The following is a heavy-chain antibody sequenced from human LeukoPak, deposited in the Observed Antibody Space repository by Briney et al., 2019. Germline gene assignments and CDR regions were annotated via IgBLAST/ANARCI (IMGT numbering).Heavy chain of an antibody. D-gene: IGHD3-22*01. CDR3: ASIGSSAYIPFDY. CDR2: IIPIFGTT. V-gene: IGHV1-69*13. Sequence: ASVKVSCKASGGTFSSYAVSWVRQAPGQGLEWMGGIIPIFGTTSYAQKFQGKVTITADGSTTTAYMELSSLRYEDTAVYYCASIGSSAYIPFDYWGQGTLVTVSS. J-gene: IGHJ4*02. CDR1: GGTFSSYA.